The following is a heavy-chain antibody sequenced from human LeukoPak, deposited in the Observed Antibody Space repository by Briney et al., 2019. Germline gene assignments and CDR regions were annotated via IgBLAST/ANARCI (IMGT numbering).Heavy chain of an antibody. CDR3: AKAEGGYYYYGMDV. D-gene: IGHD1-14*01. CDR1: GFTFSSYG. J-gene: IGHJ6*02. V-gene: IGHV3-30*18. Sequence: GRSLRLSCAASGFTFSSYGMHWVRQAPGKRLEWVADISYDGSNKYYADSVQGRFTISRDNSKNTLYLQMNSLRAEDTAVYYCAKAEGGYYYYGMDVWGQGTTVTVSS. CDR2: ISYDGSNK.